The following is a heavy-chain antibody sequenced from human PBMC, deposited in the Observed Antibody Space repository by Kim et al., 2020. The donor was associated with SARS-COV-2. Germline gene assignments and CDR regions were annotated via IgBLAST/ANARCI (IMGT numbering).Heavy chain of an antibody. V-gene: IGHV3-66*01. Sequence: GGSLRLSCVASVLIVNNNYMAWVRQAPGKGLEWVALIYVSGATHYTDSVRDRFIIPRDISNDTFYLQLSSLRVEDTATYFCARTGFKYPFDDWGQGTKVTVSS. CDR3: ARTGFKYPFDD. J-gene: IGHJ3*01. CDR2: IYVSGAT. CDR1: VLIVNNNY.